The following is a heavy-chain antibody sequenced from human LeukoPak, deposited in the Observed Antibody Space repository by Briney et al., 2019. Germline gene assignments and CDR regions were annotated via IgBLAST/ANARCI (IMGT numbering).Heavy chain of an antibody. CDR2: ISGSGGRT. V-gene: IGHV3-23*01. CDR1: GFTFSSYA. CDR3: AKGDGDYVWGSYRYTWLYYFDY. Sequence: GGSLRLSCAASGFTFSSYAMSWVRQAPGEGVEWVSAISGSGGRTSYADSVKARFTISRDNSKNTLYLQMNSLRAEDTAVYDCAKGDGDYVWGSYRYTWLYYFDYWGQGTLVTVSS. J-gene: IGHJ4*02. D-gene: IGHD3-16*02.